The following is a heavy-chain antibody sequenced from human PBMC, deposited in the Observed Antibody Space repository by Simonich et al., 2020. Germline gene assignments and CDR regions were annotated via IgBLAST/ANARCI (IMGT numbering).Heavy chain of an antibody. V-gene: IGHV3-73*02. Sequence: EVQLVESGGGLVQPGGSLKLSCAASGFTFSGSAMHWVRQASGKGLGWVGRIRSKANSYETAYAASVKGRLTISRDDSKNTAYLQMNSLKTEDTAVYYCTRFDYYGSGSYYFDYWGQGTLVTVSS. D-gene: IGHD3-10*01. CDR2: IRSKANSYET. J-gene: IGHJ4*02. CDR1: GFTFSGSA. CDR3: TRFDYYGSGSYYFDY.